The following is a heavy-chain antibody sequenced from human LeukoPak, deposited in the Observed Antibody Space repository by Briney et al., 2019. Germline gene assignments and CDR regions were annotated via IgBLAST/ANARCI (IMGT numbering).Heavy chain of an antibody. CDR2: INHSGST. D-gene: IGHD6-25*01. V-gene: IGHV4-34*01. Sequence: SETLSLTCAVYGGSFCGYYWSWIRQPPGKGLDWIGEINHSGSTNYNPSLKSRVTISVDTSKNQFSLKLSSVTAADTAVYHCARRPYSSGVKNRRNWFDPWGQGTLVTVSS. J-gene: IGHJ5*02. CDR1: GGSFCGYY. CDR3: ARRPYSSGVKNRRNWFDP.